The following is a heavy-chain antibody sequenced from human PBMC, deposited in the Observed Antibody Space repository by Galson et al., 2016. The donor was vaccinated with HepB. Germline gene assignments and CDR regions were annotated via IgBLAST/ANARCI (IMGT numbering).Heavy chain of an antibody. CDR2: IYHTGTT. V-gene: IGHV4-4*02. J-gene: IGHJ4*02. CDR3: ASLGYCRGGDCYSVD. CDR1: GGSLSTRNW. Sequence: SETLSLTCAVSGGSLSTRNWWSWIRQTPGKGLEWIGEIYHTGTTNYNPSLKSRITMSLDKSKNQFSLKLNSVTAADTAVSYCASLGYCRGGDCYSVDWGQGTMVTVSS. D-gene: IGHD2-15*01.